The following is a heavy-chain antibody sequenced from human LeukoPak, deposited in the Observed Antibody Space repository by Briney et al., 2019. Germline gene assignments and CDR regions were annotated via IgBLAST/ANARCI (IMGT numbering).Heavy chain of an antibody. J-gene: IGHJ4*02. CDR2: ISSSGSSI. CDR1: GFTFSGYY. D-gene: IGHD3-22*01. Sequence: GGSLRLSCAASGFTFSGYYMSWIRQAPGKGLEGVSYISSSGSSIYYADSVKGRFTISRDNAKNSLYLQMNSLRADDTAVYYCAREAISGYSDWGQGTLVTVSS. CDR3: AREAISGYSD. V-gene: IGHV3-11*04.